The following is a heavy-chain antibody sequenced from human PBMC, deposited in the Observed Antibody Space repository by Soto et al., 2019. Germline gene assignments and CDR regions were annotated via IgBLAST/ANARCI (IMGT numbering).Heavy chain of an antibody. Sequence: GGSLRLSCAASGFTFSSYAMSWVRQAPGKGLEWVSAISGSGGSTYYADSVKGRFTISRDNSKNTLYLQMNSLRAEDTAVYYCAKENLGGYSIYYYYYMDVWGKGTTVTVSS. CDR3: AKENLGGYSIYYYYYMDV. CDR1: GFTFSSYA. D-gene: IGHD5-18*01. V-gene: IGHV3-23*01. CDR2: ISGSGGST. J-gene: IGHJ6*03.